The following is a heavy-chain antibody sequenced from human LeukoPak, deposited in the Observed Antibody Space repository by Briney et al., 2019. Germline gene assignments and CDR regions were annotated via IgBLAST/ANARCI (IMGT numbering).Heavy chain of an antibody. CDR3: ARGAGHIVVVTALGY. Sequence: SETLSLTCAVYGGSFSGYYWSWIRQPPGKGLEWIGEINHSGSTNYNPSLKSRVTISVDTSKNQFSLKLSSVTAADTAVYYCARGAGHIVVVTALGYWGQGTLVTVSS. J-gene: IGHJ4*02. V-gene: IGHV4-34*01. CDR2: INHSGST. D-gene: IGHD2-21*02. CDR1: GGSFSGYY.